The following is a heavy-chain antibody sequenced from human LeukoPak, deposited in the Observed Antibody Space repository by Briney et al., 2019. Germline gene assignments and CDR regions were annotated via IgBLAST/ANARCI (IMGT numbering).Heavy chain of an antibody. V-gene: IGHV3-74*01. D-gene: IGHD6-6*01. CDR3: VRGDSSSSFDY. CDR1: GFTFRSYW. J-gene: IGHJ4*02. CDR2: INSDGSDS. Sequence: PGGSLRLSCAASGFTFRSYWMHWVRQAPGKGLVWVSRINSDGSDSTYADSVKGRFTISRDNAKNTLYLQMNSLRAEDTAVYYCVRGDSSSSFDYWGQGTLVTVSS.